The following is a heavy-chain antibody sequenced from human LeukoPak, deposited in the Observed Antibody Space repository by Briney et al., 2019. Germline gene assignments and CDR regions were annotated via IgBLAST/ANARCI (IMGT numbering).Heavy chain of an antibody. CDR1: GFTFGGYW. J-gene: IGHJ4*02. CDR3: ARDGVSSSPDFDY. CDR2: IKYDGSEK. Sequence: PGGSLRLSCGASGFTFGGYWMYWVRQAPGKGLGWVANIKYDGSEKNYVDSVKGRFTISRDNAKNSLYLQMNSLRAEDTAVYYCARDGVSSSPDFDYWGQGTLVTVSS. D-gene: IGHD6-6*01. V-gene: IGHV3-7*01.